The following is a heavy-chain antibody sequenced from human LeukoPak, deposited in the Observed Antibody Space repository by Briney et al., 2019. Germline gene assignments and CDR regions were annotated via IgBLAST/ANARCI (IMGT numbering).Heavy chain of an antibody. CDR2: ISSSSSYM. CDR1: GFTFSSYS. J-gene: IGHJ4*02. Sequence: GGSLRLSCAASGFTFSSYSMNWVRQAPGKGPEWVSSISSSSSYMYYADSVKGRFTISRDNAKNTLYLQMNSLRADDTAVYYCTSDILITGAYYFDSWGQGTLVTVSS. D-gene: IGHD1-20*01. V-gene: IGHV3-21*01. CDR3: TSDILITGAYYFDS.